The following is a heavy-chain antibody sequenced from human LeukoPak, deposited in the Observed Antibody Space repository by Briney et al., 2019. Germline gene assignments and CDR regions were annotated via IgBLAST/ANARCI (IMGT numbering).Heavy chain of an antibody. CDR3: ATKYVVLDAFDI. J-gene: IGHJ3*02. CDR2: IIPIFGTA. V-gene: IGHV1-69*13. Sequence: SVKVSCKASGGTFSSYAISWVRQAPGQGLEWMGGIIPIFGTANYAQKFQGRDTITADESTSTAYMELSSLRSEDTAVYFCATKYVVLDAFDIWGQGTLVTVSS. CDR1: GGTFSSYA. D-gene: IGHD3-10*02.